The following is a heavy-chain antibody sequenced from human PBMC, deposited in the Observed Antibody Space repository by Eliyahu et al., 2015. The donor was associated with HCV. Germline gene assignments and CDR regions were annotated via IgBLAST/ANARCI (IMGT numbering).Heavy chain of an antibody. CDR1: GFKLADYS. J-gene: IGHJ4*02. CDR3: GRVAGGDWWSDY. V-gene: IGHV3-49*03. D-gene: IGHD2-8*02. Sequence: DVQLVESGGGLVQPGRSLRLTCTASGFKLADYSMSWFRQAPGKGLECVGFIRSRDYGGATQYAAPVKGRFSISRDDSKNIAYLQMTNLKTDDTAVYFCGRVAGGDWWSDYWGQGTLVTVSS. CDR2: IRSRDYGGAT.